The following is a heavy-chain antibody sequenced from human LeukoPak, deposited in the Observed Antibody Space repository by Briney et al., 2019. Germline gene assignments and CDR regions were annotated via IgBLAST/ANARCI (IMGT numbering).Heavy chain of an antibody. Sequence: GASVTVSCKASGYTFTSYYMHWVRQAPGQGLEWMGIINPSGGSTSYAQKFQGRVTMTRDMSTSTVYMELSSLRSEDTAVYYCARGARRYYDSSGYYSGPFDYWGQGTLVTVSS. CDR1: GYTFTSYY. CDR2: INPSGGST. J-gene: IGHJ4*02. V-gene: IGHV1-46*01. CDR3: ARGARRYYDSSGYYSGPFDY. D-gene: IGHD3-22*01.